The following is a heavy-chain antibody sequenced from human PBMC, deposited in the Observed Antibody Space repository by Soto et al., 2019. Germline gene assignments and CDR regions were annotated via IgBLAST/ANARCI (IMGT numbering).Heavy chain of an antibody. V-gene: IGHV3-30-3*01. CDR1: GFTFSSSA. CDR3: ARGKNPRQRISPRFDY. CDR2: ISSDGLST. J-gene: IGHJ4*02. Sequence: PGGSLRLSCAASGFTFSSSAMHWVRQAPGKGLEWVAYISSDGLSTYYADSVKGRFTISRDNSKNTLSVHMNSLRDDDTAVYFCARGKNPRQRISPRFDYWGQGTLVTVSS.